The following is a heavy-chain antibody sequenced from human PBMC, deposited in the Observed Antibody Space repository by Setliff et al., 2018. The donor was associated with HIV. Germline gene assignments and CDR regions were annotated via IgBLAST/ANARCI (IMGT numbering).Heavy chain of an antibody. J-gene: IGHJ5*02. D-gene: IGHD2-2*01. V-gene: IGHV4-39*01. CDR2: MSYSGTT. CDR1: GGSISSNNYY. Sequence: KPSETLSLTCTVSGGSISSNNYYWGWIRQPPGEGLEWIGGMSYSGTTYYNPSLKRRVSMSVDTSKNQFSLNLIFVTAADTAIYYCARQSTSTWSWFDPWGQGTLVTVSS. CDR3: ARQSTSTWSWFDP.